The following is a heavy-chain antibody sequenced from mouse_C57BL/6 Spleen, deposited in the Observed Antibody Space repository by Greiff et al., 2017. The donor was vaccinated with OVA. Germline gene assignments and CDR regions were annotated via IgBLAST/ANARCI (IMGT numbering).Heavy chain of an antibody. CDR2: INYDGSST. Sequence: EVNVVESEGGLVQPGSSMKLSCTASGFTFSDYYMAWVRQVPEKGLEWVANINYDGSSTYYLDSLKSRFIISRDNAKNILYLQMSSLKSEDTATYYCAREGGGAWFAYWGQGTLVTVSA. CDR3: AREGGGAWFAY. J-gene: IGHJ3*01. V-gene: IGHV5-16*01. CDR1: GFTFSDYY.